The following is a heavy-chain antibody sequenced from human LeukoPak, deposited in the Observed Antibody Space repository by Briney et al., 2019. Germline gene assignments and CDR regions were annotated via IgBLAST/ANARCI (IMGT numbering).Heavy chain of an antibody. CDR1: GFTFSSYA. V-gene: IGHV3-23*01. J-gene: IGHJ4*02. Sequence: GGSLRLSCAASGFTFSSYAMSWVRQAPGKGLGWVSAISGSGGSTYYADSVKGRFTISRDNSKNTLYLQMNSLRAEDTAVYYCAKDTLRLPITIMVRGVSYWGQGTLVTVSS. CDR2: ISGSGGST. CDR3: AKDTLRLPITIMVRGVSY. D-gene: IGHD3-10*01.